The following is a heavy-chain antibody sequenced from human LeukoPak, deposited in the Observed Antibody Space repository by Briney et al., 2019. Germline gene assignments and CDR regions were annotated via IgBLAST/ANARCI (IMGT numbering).Heavy chain of an antibody. Sequence: PSETLSLTCTVSGGSISSYYWSWIRQPAGKGLEWIGRIYTSGSTNYNPSLKSRVTMSVDTSKNQFSLKLSSVTVADTAVYYCARDFLGVVRRFAWFDPWGQGTLVTVSS. CDR2: IYTSGST. CDR1: GGSISSYY. CDR3: ARDFLGVVRRFAWFDP. V-gene: IGHV4-4*07. D-gene: IGHD3-3*01. J-gene: IGHJ5*02.